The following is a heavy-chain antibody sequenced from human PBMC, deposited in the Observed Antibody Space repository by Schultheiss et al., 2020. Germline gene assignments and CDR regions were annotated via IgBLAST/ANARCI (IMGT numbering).Heavy chain of an antibody. V-gene: IGHV3-30-3*01. Sequence: GSLRLSCAASGFTFSSYAMHWVRQAPGKGLEWVAVISYDGSNKYYADSVKGRFTISRDNSKNTLYLQMNSLRAEDTAVYYCARVSSTDMVMFGYWGQGTLVTVSS. J-gene: IGHJ4*02. CDR3: ARVSSTDMVMFGY. CDR2: ISYDGSNK. D-gene: IGHD3-10*02. CDR1: GFTFSSYA.